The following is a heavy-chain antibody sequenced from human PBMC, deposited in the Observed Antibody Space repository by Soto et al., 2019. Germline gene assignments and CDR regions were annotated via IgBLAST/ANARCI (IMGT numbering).Heavy chain of an antibody. CDR2: IYWDDDK. D-gene: IGHD3-16*01. V-gene: IGHV2-5*02. CDR1: GFSLSTSGVG. Sequence: QITLKESGPTLVKPTQTLTLTCTFSGFSLSTSGVGVGWIRQPPGKALEWLALIYWDDDKRYSPSLKSRLTITTDTSKNQVVLTMTKMDPVDTATYYCAHGGIMITCGGVIDFDYWGQGTLVTVSS. CDR3: AHGGIMITCGGVIDFDY. J-gene: IGHJ4*02.